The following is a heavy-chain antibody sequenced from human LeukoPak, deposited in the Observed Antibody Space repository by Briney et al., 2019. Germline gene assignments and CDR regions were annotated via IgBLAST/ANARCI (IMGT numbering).Heavy chain of an antibody. Sequence: GGSLRLSCAASGFTFSSYSMNWVRQAPGKGLEWVSSISSSSSYIYYADSVKGRFTISRDNAKNSLYLQMNSLRAEDTAVYYCASDIGIAARPGLNWFDPWGQGTLVTVSS. CDR1: GFTFSSYS. CDR2: ISSSSSYI. D-gene: IGHD6-6*01. CDR3: ASDIGIAARPGLNWFDP. J-gene: IGHJ5*02. V-gene: IGHV3-21*01.